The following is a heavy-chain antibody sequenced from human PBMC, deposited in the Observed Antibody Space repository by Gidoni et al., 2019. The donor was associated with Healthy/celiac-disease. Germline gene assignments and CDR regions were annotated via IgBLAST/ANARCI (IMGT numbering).Heavy chain of an antibody. Sequence: EVQLVESGGGLVKPGGSLRLSCAASGFTFSNAWMSWVRQAPGKGLEWVGRIKSKTDGGTTDYAAPVKGRFTISRDDSKNTLYLQMNSLKTEDTAVYYCTTASIRLGELSLYIDYWGQGTLVTVSS. D-gene: IGHD3-16*02. CDR2: IKSKTDGGTT. CDR3: TTASIRLGELSLYIDY. CDR1: GFTFSNAW. V-gene: IGHV3-15*01. J-gene: IGHJ4*02.